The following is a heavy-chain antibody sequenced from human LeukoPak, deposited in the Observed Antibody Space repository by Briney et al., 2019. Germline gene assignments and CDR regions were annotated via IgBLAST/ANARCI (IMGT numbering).Heavy chain of an antibody. V-gene: IGHV2-70*11. CDR1: GFSLSTRGMC. CDR3: ARSHLRGYSYRFPDAFDI. CDR2: IDWDDDK. D-gene: IGHD5-18*01. Sequence: SGPALVKPTQTLTLTCTFSGFSLSTRGMCVSWIRQPPGKALAWLARIDWDDDKYYSTSLKTRLTISKDTSKNQVVLTMTNMDPVDTATYYCARSHLRGYSYRFPDAFDIWGQGTMVTVSS. J-gene: IGHJ3*02.